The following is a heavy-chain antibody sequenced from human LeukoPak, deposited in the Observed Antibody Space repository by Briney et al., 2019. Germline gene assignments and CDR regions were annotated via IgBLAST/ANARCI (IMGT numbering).Heavy chain of an antibody. CDR1: GYTLTELS. V-gene: IGHV1-24*01. D-gene: IGHD3-10*01. Sequence: ASVKVSCKVSGYTLTELSMHWVRQAPGKGLEWMGGFDPEDGETIYAQKFQGRVTMTEDTSTDTAYMELSSLRSDDTAVYYCATEGHFTMVRGAFDYWGQGTLVTVSS. CDR2: FDPEDGET. CDR3: ATEGHFTMVRGAFDY. J-gene: IGHJ4*02.